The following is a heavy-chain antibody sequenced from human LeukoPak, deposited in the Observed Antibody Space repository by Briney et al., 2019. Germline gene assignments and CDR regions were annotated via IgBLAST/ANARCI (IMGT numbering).Heavy chain of an antibody. CDR1: GFTFSSYG. CDR3: AKDRVGAPLLPDY. V-gene: IGHV3-30*02. D-gene: IGHD3-10*01. J-gene: IGHJ4*02. CDR2: IRYDGSNK. Sequence: GGSLRLSRAASGFTFSSYGMHWVRQAPGKGLEWVAFIRYDGSNKYYADSVKGRFTISRDNSKNTLYLQMNSLRAEDTAVYYCAKDRVGAPLLPDYWGQGTLVTVSS.